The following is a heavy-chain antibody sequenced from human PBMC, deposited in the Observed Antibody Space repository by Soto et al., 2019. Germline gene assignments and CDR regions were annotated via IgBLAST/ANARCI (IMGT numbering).Heavy chain of an antibody. CDR2: INHSGST. CDR3: ARGEQLVWYYKSGLDV. D-gene: IGHD3-3*01. V-gene: IGHV4-34*01. J-gene: IGHJ6*02. CDR1: GGSFSGYY. Sequence: PSETLSLTCAVYGGSFSGYYWNWIRHPPEKGLEWIGEINHSGSTNYNPSLKSRVTISVDTSKNQFSLKLSSVTAADTAVYYCARGEQLVWYYKSGLDVWGQGTTVTVSS.